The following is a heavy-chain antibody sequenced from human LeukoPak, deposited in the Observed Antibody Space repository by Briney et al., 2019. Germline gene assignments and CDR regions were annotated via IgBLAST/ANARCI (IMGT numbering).Heavy chain of an antibody. CDR1: GYTFTSYD. V-gene: IGHV1-3*01. CDR3: ARFIAARRAFDY. D-gene: IGHD6-6*01. CDR2: INAGNGNT. Sequence: ASVKVSCKASGYTFTSYDINWVRQATGQGLEWMGWINAGNGNTKYSQKFQGRVTITRDTSASTAYMELSSLRSEDTAVYYCARFIAARRAFDYWGQGTLVTVSS. J-gene: IGHJ4*02.